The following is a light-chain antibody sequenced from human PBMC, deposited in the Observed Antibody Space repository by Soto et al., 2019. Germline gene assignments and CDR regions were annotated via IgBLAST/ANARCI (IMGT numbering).Light chain of an antibody. V-gene: IGKV3-20*01. Sequence: EIVLTQSPGTLSLSPGERATLSCRASQSVSSSYLAWYQQKPGQAPRLLIHGTSSRATGIPDSFSGSGSGTDFTLTINRLEPEDFAVYYCQQFGGSPPYTFGQGTKLDIK. J-gene: IGKJ2*01. CDR1: QSVSSSY. CDR2: GTS. CDR3: QQFGGSPPYT.